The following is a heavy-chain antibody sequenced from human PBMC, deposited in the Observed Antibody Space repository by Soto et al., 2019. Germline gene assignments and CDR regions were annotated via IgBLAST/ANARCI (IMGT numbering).Heavy chain of an antibody. CDR3: ARAHRAVAGTSHYYGMDV. CDR2: IDPSDSYT. Sequence: HGESLKISCKGSGYSFTSYWISWVRQMPGKGLEWMGRIDPSDSYTNYSPSFQGHVTISADKSISTAYLQWSSPKASDTAMYYCARAHRAVAGTSHYYGMDVWGQGTTVTVSS. J-gene: IGHJ6*02. D-gene: IGHD6-19*01. CDR1: GYSFTSYW. V-gene: IGHV5-10-1*01.